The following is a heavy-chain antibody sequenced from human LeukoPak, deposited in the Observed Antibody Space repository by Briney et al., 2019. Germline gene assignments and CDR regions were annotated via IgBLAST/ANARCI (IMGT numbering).Heavy chain of an antibody. CDR1: AYTFTSYD. V-gene: IGHV1-8*01. J-gene: IGHJ4*02. CDR2: MNPNSGNT. CDR3: AREPSLHSSSSYNF. Sequence: ASVTVSFTASAYTFTSYDINWVRQATGQRHEWMGWMNPNSGNTGYAQKFQGRVTMTRDTSITTAYMELSSLSSEDTAIYYCAREPSLHSSSSYNFWGQGTLVTVSS. D-gene: IGHD6-6*01.